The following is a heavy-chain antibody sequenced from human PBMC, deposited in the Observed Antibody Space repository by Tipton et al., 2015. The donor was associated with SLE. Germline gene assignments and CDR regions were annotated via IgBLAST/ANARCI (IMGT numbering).Heavy chain of an antibody. CDR2: IHYSGFR. V-gene: IGHV4-39*07. CDR1: GGSISSGDYY. J-gene: IGHJ4*02. D-gene: IGHD1-26*01. CDR3: ARGLGVGVPTHFDS. Sequence: TLSLTCTVSGGSISSGDYYWTWIRQHPGKGLEYIGSIHYSGFRYNNPSLRSRVSISMDPSKNQFSLFLSSVTAADTAVYYCARGLGVGVPTHFDSWGQGILVAVSS.